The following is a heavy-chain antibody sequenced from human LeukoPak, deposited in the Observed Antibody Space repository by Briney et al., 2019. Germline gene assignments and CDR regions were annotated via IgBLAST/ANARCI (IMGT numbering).Heavy chain of an antibody. D-gene: IGHD2-2*01. CDR2: ISNDGTNK. Sequence: GGSLRLSCAASGFTFSSYSMNWVRQAPGKGLEWVAVISNDGTNKYYADSVKGRFTISRDKSKNTLHLQMNSLRAEDTAVYYCAKDIRVVVPPAVHYYFYGMDVWGQGTAVTASS. V-gene: IGHV3-30*18. CDR3: AKDIRVVVPPAVHYYFYGMDV. J-gene: IGHJ6*02. CDR1: GFTFSSYS.